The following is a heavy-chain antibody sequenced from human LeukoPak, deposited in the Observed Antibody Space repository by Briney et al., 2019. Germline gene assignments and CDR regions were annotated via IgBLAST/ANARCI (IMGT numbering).Heavy chain of an antibody. Sequence: ASVTVSCKASGFTFSGYYISWVRQAPGQGLQWMGWSNPKSGDTNYGQKFQGRVTMTWDTSINTANMELRRLTSDDTAVYYCARGWGSNHYDYWGQGTLVTVSS. CDR2: SNPKSGDT. J-gene: IGHJ4*02. CDR3: ARGWGSNHYDY. D-gene: IGHD3-16*01. V-gene: IGHV1-2*02. CDR1: GFTFSGYY.